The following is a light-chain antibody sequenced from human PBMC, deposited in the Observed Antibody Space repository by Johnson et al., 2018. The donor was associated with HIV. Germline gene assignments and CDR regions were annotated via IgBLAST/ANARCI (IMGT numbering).Light chain of an antibody. J-gene: IGLJ1*01. CDR3: GTWDSSLSAGV. Sequence: QSVLTQPPSVSAAPGHKVTISCSGSSSNIGNNDVSWYQQLPGTAPKLLIYENNKRPSGIPDRFSGSKSGTSATLGITGLQTGDEADYYCGTWDSSLSAGVFGTGTKVTVL. CDR1: SSNIGNND. V-gene: IGLV1-51*02. CDR2: ENN.